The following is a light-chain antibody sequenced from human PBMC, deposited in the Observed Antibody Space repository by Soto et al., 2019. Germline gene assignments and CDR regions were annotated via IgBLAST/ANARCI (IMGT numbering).Light chain of an antibody. CDR3: SSYSSSSTVV. CDR2: DVT. CDR1: SSDVGFYNY. Sequence: QSVLTQPASVSGSPGQSITISCTGTSSDVGFYNYVSWYQQLPGKAPKLMIYDVTNRPSGVSNRFSGSKSGNTASLTISGLQDEDEADYYCSSYSSSSTVVFGGGTKVTVL. J-gene: IGLJ2*01. V-gene: IGLV2-14*01.